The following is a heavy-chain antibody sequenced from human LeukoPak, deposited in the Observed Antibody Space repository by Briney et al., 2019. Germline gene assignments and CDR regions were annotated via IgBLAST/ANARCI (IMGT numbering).Heavy chain of an antibody. CDR3: APYDSDLGASDQ. D-gene: IGHD3-3*01. CDR1: GFTFSSDA. V-gene: IGHV3-7*01. J-gene: IGHJ4*02. Sequence: GGSLRLSCAASGFTFSSDAMSWVRQAPGKGLEWVANIKHDGSDKYYVDSVKGRFTISRDNAKNSVYLQVNSLRAEDTAVYYCAPYDSDLGASDQWGQGTLVTVSS. CDR2: IKHDGSDK.